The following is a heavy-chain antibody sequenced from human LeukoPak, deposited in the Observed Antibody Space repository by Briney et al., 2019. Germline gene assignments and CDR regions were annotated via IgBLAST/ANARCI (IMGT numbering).Heavy chain of an antibody. CDR1: GFTFSIYG. D-gene: IGHD1-7*01. V-gene: IGHV3-30*02. CDR2: TRYDGGQK. Sequence: GGSLRLSFGASGFTFSIYGMHWVRQAPGKGLEWVAYTRYDGGQKYYADSVRGRFTISRDNSKNTLYLQMDSLRAEDTAVYYCAKVSPGRTGTPVGFDYWGQGTLLTVSS. CDR3: AKVSPGRTGTPVGFDY. J-gene: IGHJ4*02.